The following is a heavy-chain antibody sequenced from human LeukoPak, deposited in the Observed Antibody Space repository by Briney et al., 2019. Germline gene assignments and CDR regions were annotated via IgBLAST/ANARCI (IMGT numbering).Heavy chain of an antibody. J-gene: IGHJ3*02. CDR3: LTIVETTFDAFDI. CDR1: GFTFSKYC. D-gene: IGHD2/OR15-2a*01. V-gene: IGHV3-74*01. Sequence: GGSLRLSCAASGFTFSKYCLHWLRQAPGKGLVWVSRINPDDKSASYADSVKGRFTIARDDARKTLYLQMNSLRAEDTAVYYCLTIVETTFDAFDIWGQGTMVTVSS. CDR2: INPDDKSA.